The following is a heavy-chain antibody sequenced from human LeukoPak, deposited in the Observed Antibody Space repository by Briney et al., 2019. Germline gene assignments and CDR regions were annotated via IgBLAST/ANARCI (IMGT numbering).Heavy chain of an antibody. Sequence: PSETLSLTCTVSGGSISSSNYYWGWIRQPPGKGLEWIGYIYYSGSTNYNPSLKSRVTISVDTSKNQFSLKLSSVTAADTAVYYCARGDILTGYPDYWGQGTLVTVSS. D-gene: IGHD3-9*01. CDR2: IYYSGST. J-gene: IGHJ4*02. CDR3: ARGDILTGYPDY. CDR1: GGSISSSNYY. V-gene: IGHV4-61*05.